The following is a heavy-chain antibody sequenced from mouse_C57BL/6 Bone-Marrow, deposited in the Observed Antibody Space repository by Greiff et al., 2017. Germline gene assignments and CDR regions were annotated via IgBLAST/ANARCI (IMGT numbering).Heavy chain of an antibody. CDR3: ARESRSFYYFDY. V-gene: IGHV3-6*01. J-gene: IGHJ2*01. CDR2: ISYDGSN. CDR1: GYSIPSGYY. Sequence: EVKLVESGPGLVKPSQSLSLTCSVTGYSIPSGYYWNWIRQFPGNKLEWMGYISYDGSNNYNPSLKNRISITRDTSKNQFFLKLNSVTTEDTATYYCARESRSFYYFDYWGQGTTLTVSS.